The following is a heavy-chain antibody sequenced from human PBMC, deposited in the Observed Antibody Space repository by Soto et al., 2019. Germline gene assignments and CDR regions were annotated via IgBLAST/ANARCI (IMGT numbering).Heavy chain of an antibody. J-gene: IGHJ4*02. D-gene: IGHD3-9*01. V-gene: IGHV3-30-3*01. CDR2: ISYDGSNK. CDR3: ARVYYDILTGVNQEFDY. Sequence: GGSLRLSCAASGFTFSSYAMHWVRQAPGKGLEWVAVISYDGSNKYYADSVKGRFTISRDNSKNTLYLQMNSLRAEDTAVYYCARVYYDILTGVNQEFDYWGQGTLVTVSS. CDR1: GFTFSSYA.